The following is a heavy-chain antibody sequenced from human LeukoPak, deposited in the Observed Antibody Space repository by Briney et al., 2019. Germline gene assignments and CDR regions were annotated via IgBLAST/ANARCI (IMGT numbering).Heavy chain of an antibody. J-gene: IGHJ4*02. CDR1: GYTFTSYT. D-gene: IGHD3-16*01. V-gene: IGHV1-3*01. CDR3: ARTITFGGVYYFDY. CDR2: INADNGNT. Sequence: ASVKVSCKTSGYTFTSYTMHWVRQAPGQRLEWMGWINADNGNTKYSQNFQGRVTITRDTSASTAYMELSSLRSEDTAVYYCARTITFGGVYYFDYWGQGSLVTVSS.